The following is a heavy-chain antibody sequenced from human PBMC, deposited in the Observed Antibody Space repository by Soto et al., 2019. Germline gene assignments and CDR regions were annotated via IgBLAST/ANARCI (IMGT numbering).Heavy chain of an antibody. V-gene: IGHV1-69*13. D-gene: IGHD6-6*01. CDR3: ARGGSGSSSSAGVDY. J-gene: IGHJ4*02. CDR1: GGTFSSYA. Sequence: SVKVSCKASGGTFSSYAISWVRQAPGQGLEWMGGIIPIFGTANYAQKFQGRVTITADESTSTAYMELSSLRSEDTAVYYCARGGSGSSSSAGVDYWGQGTLVTVSS. CDR2: IIPIFGTA.